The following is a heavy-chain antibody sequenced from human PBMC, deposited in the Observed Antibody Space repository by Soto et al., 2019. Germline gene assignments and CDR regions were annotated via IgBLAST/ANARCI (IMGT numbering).Heavy chain of an antibody. CDR2: ISWNSGSI. CDR3: AKAIPRSIAARSPYFDY. D-gene: IGHD6-6*01. Sequence: PGGSLRLSCAASGFTFDDYAMHWVRQAPGKGLEWVSGISWNSGSIGYADSVKGRFTISRDNAKNSLYLQMNSLRAEDTALYYCAKAIPRSIAARSPYFDYWGQGTLVTVSS. J-gene: IGHJ4*02. V-gene: IGHV3-9*01. CDR1: GFTFDDYA.